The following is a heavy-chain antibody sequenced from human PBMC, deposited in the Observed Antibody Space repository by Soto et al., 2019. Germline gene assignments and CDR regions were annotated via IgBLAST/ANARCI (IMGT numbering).Heavy chain of an antibody. J-gene: IGHJ4*02. CDR1: GFTFTHYR. D-gene: IGHD3-3*01. CDR2: INSDGARI. Sequence: EVQVVESGGGFVQPGGSLRLSCAASGFTFTHYRIHWVRQPPGKGLEWVGRINSDGARIEYGDSVKGRFTISTDNAPNMVFLNMNSLADDDSGVYFCARAGEWNSVQDFWGQRTLVTVSS. V-gene: IGHV3-74*03. CDR3: ARAGEWNSVQDF.